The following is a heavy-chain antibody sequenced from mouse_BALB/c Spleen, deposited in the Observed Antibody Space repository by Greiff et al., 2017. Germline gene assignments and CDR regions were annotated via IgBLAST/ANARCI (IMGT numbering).Heavy chain of an antibody. CDR1: VYTFTDYY. V-gene: IGHV1-77*01. D-gene: IGHD1-1*01. CDR2: IYPGSGNT. J-gene: IGHJ3*01. Sequence: VQVVESGAELARPGASVKLSCKASVYTFTDYYINWVKQRTGQGLEWIGEIYPGSGNTYYNEKFKGKATLTADKSSSTAYMQLSSLTSEDSAVYFCEFITTVGFAYWGQGTLVTVSA. CDR3: EFITTVGFAY.